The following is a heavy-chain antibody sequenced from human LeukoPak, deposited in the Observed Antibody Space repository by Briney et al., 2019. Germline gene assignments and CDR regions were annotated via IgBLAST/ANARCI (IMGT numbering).Heavy chain of an antibody. CDR2: INPNSGGT. CDR1: GYTFTGYY. V-gene: IGHV1-2*06. CDR3: AREGGPFYDILTGFKNWFDP. J-gene: IGHJ5*02. Sequence: EASVKVSCKASGYTFTGYYMHWVRQAPGQGLEWMGRINPNSGGTNYAQKFQGRVTMTGDTSISTAYMELSRLRSDDTAVYYCAREGGPFYDILTGFKNWFDPWGQGTLVTVSS. D-gene: IGHD3-9*01.